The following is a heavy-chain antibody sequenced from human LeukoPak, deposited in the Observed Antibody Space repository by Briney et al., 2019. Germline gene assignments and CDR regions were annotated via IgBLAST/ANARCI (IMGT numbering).Heavy chain of an antibody. Sequence: ASVKVSCKASGYTFTSYYMHWVRQAPGQGLEWMGILNPSGGSTSYAQKFQGRVTMTRYTSTSTVDMELSSLRSEDTAVYYCARDYYGSGSYLPVFDYWGQGTLVTVSS. CDR2: LNPSGGST. V-gene: IGHV1-46*01. D-gene: IGHD3-10*01. CDR3: ARDYYGSGSYLPVFDY. J-gene: IGHJ4*02. CDR1: GYTFTSYY.